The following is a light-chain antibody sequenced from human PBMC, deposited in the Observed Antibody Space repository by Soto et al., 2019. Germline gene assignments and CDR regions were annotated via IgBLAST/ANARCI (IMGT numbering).Light chain of an antibody. CDR1: QSVLYSSNNKNC. CDR3: QLRNNWPIA. Sequence: ILMIQSPDSLAVSLGERATINCKSSQSVLYSSNNKNCLAWYQQKPVQPPKLLIYWASTRESGVPDRFSGSGSGTDFTLTISSLQAEDVAVYYCQLRNNWPIAFGRGTRLEI. CDR2: WAS. V-gene: IGKV4-1*01. J-gene: IGKJ5*01.